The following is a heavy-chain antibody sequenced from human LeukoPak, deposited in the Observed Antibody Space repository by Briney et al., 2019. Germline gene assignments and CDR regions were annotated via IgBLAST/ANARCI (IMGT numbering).Heavy chain of an antibody. CDR2: IKSKSDGETT. V-gene: IGHV3-15*01. Sequence: GGSLRLSCAVSGFNFSKAWMSWVRQSPGKGLEWVGRIKSKSDGETTNHAAPVKGRFIISRDDSRNMLYLQMNSLRIEDTGLYYCTTGTYDSSGPRDYWGQGTLVTVSS. CDR1: GFNFSKAW. J-gene: IGHJ4*02. D-gene: IGHD3-22*01. CDR3: TTGTYDSSGPRDY.